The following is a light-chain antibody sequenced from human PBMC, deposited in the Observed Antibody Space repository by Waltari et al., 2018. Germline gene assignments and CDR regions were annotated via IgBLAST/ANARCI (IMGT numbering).Light chain of an antibody. J-gene: IGLJ1*01. CDR1: SSDVGGYNF. CDR2: DVT. CDR3: SSYTSSSTLEV. V-gene: IGLV2-14*03. Sequence: QSALTQPASVSGSPGQSITISCTGTSSDVGGYNFVPWYQHHPGKAPKLLIYDVTNRPSGVSTRFSGSKSGNTASLTISGLQAEDEATYYCSSYTSSSTLEVFGTGTKVTVL.